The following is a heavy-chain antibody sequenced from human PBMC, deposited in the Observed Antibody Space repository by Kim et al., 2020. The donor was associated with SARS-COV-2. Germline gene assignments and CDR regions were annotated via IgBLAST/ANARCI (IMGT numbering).Heavy chain of an antibody. J-gene: IGHJ4*02. CDR3: ARTYGFIALDY. Sequence: GGSLRLSCAASGFIFSSYSMNWVRQAPGKGLEWVSSITSSSGYIYYADSMKGRFTISRDNAKNSLYLQMNSLRAEDTAVYFCARTYGFIALDYWGQGTLVTVSS. CDR1: GFIFSSYS. V-gene: IGHV3-21*01. CDR2: ITSSSGYI. D-gene: IGHD3-10*01.